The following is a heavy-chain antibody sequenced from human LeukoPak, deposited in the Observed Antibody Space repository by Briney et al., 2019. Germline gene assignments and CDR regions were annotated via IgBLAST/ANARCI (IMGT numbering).Heavy chain of an antibody. CDR3: ARDERAYGSGSYFDY. D-gene: IGHD3-10*01. V-gene: IGHV3-23*01. Sequence: GGSLRLSCAASGFTFSNYAMNWVRQAPGKGLEWVSTINTDGSAFYADSVKGRFAISRDNSKNTLYLQMNSLRAEDTAVYYCARDERAYGSGSYFDYWGQGTLVTVSS. CDR1: GFTFSNYA. J-gene: IGHJ4*02. CDR2: INTDGSA.